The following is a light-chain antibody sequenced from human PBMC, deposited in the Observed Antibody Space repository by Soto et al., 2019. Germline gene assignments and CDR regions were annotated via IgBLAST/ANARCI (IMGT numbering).Light chain of an antibody. CDR3: QDRLNWPWT. CDR2: DTS. Sequence: EIVLTQSPATLSVSPGEGVTLSCRASQSIGTYLAWYRQKPGQAPRLLIYDTSNRATGTPDRFSGSGSGTDFTLTISSLAPEDFAVYYCQDRLNWPWTFGQGTKVEIK. V-gene: IGKV3-11*01. CDR1: QSIGTY. J-gene: IGKJ1*01.